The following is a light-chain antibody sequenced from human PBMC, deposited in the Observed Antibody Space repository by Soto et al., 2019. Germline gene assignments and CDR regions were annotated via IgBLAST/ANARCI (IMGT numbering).Light chain of an antibody. Sequence: EIVIPQSPATLSVSPGERATLSCRASHRVSSYLAWYQQKPGQAPRLLIYATSARATGIPARFSGSGSGTEFTLTISSLQSEDFAEYHCQQYNNWPQTFGQGTKVDIK. CDR1: HRVSSY. V-gene: IGKV3-15*01. CDR3: QQYNNWPQT. J-gene: IGKJ1*01. CDR2: ATS.